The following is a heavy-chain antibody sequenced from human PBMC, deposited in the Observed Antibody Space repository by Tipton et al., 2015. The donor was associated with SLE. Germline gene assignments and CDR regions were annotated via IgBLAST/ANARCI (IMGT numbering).Heavy chain of an antibody. V-gene: IGHV3-23*01. D-gene: IGHD5-12*01. CDR2: IRGSGGNT. J-gene: IGHJ4*02. CDR3: ALRGKKVATVQGLYFDY. CDR1: GFSFSSYG. Sequence: SLRLSCAASGFSFSSYGMHWVRQAPGKGLEWVSTIRGSGGNTYYADPVKGRVTISRDKSKNTVYLQMNTLRAEDTAVNYCALRGKKVATVQGLYFDYWGQGTLVTVSS.